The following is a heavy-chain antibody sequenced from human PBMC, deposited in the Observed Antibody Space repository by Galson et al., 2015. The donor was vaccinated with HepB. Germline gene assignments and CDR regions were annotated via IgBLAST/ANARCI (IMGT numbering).Heavy chain of an antibody. Sequence: SVKVSCKASGYTFTSYYMHWVRRAPGQGLEWMGIINPSGGSTSYAQKFQGRVTMTRDTSTSTVYMELSSLRPEDTAVYYCARVSEDSSSWYYFDYWGQRTLVTLSS. CDR2: INPSGGST. J-gene: IGHJ4*02. D-gene: IGHD6-13*01. V-gene: IGHV1-46*03. CDR1: GYTFTSYY. CDR3: ARVSEDSSSWYYFDY.